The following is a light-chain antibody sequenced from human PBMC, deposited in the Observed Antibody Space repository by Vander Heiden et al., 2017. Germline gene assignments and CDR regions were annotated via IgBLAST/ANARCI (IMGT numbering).Light chain of an antibody. CDR3: QQYYSTPYT. CDR1: QIILYSSNNKNY. Sequence: DIVMTQSPDSLAVSLGERATINCKSSQIILYSSNNKNYLAWYQQKPGQPPKLLIYWASTRESGVPDRFSGSGSGTDFTLTISSLQAGDVAVYYCQQYYSTPYTFGQGTKLEIK. CDR2: WAS. V-gene: IGKV4-1*01. J-gene: IGKJ2*01.